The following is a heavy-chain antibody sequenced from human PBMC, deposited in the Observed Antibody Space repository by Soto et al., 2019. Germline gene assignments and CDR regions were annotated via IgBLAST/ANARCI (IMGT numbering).Heavy chain of an antibody. CDR1: GYSFTSYW. V-gene: IGHV5-51*01. CDR3: ARLHLVRGVMAAFDI. J-gene: IGHJ3*02. Sequence: GESLKISCKGSGYSFTSYWIGWVRQMPGKGLEWMGIIYPSDSDTRYSPSFQGQVTISADKSISTAYLQWSSLKASDTAMYYCARLHLVRGVMAAFDIWGQGTMVTVSS. D-gene: IGHD3-10*01. CDR2: IYPSDSDT.